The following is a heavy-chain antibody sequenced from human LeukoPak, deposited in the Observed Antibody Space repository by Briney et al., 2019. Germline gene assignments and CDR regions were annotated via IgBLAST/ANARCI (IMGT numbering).Heavy chain of an antibody. CDR2: IYPGDSDT. Sequence: GESLKISCKGSGYSFTNYWIGWVRQMPGKGLEWMGIIYPGDSDTRYSPSFQGQVTISADKSINTAYLQWNSLEASDTAMYCARHRPLGGVVGLIDYWGQGALVTVSS. D-gene: IGHD2-21*01. CDR3: ARHRPLGGVVGLIDY. CDR1: GYSFTNYW. V-gene: IGHV5-51*01. J-gene: IGHJ4*02.